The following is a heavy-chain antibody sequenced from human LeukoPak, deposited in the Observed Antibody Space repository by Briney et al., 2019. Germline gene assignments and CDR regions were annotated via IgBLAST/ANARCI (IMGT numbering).Heavy chain of an antibody. D-gene: IGHD3-10*01. CDR2: IYYSGST. CDR1: GGSISSYY. V-gene: IGHV4-59*01. Sequence: PSETLSLTCTVSGGSISSYYWSWIRQPPGKGLEWIGYIYYSGSTNYNPSLKSRVTISVDASKNQFSLKLSSVTAADTAVYYCARSYYGSGSYPPDYWGQGTLVTVSS. J-gene: IGHJ4*02. CDR3: ARSYYGSGSYPPDY.